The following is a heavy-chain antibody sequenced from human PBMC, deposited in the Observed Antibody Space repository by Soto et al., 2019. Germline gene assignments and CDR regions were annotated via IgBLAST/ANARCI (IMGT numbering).Heavy chain of an antibody. CDR2: IYHSGST. D-gene: IGHD3-9*01. CDR3: ASLNYDILTGYHNRPHFDY. Sequence: SETLSLTCDVSGYSFSSSNYWGWIRQPPGKGLEWIGRIYHSGSTYYNPSLKSRVTISVDTSKNQFSLKLSSVTAADTAVYYCASLNYDILTGYHNRPHFDYWGQVTLVTVSS. V-gene: IGHV4-38-2*01. J-gene: IGHJ4*02. CDR1: GYSFSSSNY.